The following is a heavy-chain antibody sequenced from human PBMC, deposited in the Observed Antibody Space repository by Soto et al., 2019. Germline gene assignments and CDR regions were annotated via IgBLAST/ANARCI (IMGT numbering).Heavy chain of an antibody. CDR3: AKERATTTAFDY. V-gene: IGHV3-23*01. D-gene: IGHD4-17*01. Sequence: GGSLRLSCAAFGFTFSRDGMSWVRQAPGKGLEWVSLITDNGRSTYYADSVKGRFTISRDNTKNTLFLQMDSLRAEDTAVYYCAKERATTTAFDYWGQGALVTVSS. J-gene: IGHJ4*02. CDR1: GFTFSRDG. CDR2: ITDNGRST.